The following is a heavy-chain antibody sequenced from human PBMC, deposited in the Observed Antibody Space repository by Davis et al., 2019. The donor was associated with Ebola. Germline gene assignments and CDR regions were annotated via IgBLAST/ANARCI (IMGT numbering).Heavy chain of an antibody. CDR3: AKDNRNIWSEV. CDR1: GFTFSSCG. J-gene: IGHJ3*01. D-gene: IGHD2/OR15-2a*01. CDR2: ISYDGSKT. Sequence: GESLKISCAVSGFTFSSCGMHWVRQAPGKGLEWVAVISYDGSKTYYADSVKGRFTISRDNSKNTLYLQMNGLRVEDTAIYYCAKDNRNIWSEVWGQGTMVTVSS. V-gene: IGHV3-30*18.